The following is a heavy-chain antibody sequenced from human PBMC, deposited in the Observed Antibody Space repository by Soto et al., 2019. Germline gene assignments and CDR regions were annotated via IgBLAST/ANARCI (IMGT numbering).Heavy chain of an antibody. Sequence: GGSLRLSCAASGFTVGRNYMSWIRQVPGKGLEWVSFIYAGGTTYYADSVKGRFTISRDNSKNTLYLQMNSLRAEDTAVYYCANDFGESPIWGQGTMVTVSS. J-gene: IGHJ3*02. V-gene: IGHV3-66*01. CDR1: GFTVGRNY. D-gene: IGHD4-17*01. CDR2: IYAGGTT. CDR3: ANDFGESPI.